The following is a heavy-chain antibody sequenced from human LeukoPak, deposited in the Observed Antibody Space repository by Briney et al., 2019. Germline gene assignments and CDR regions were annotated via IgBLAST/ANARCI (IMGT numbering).Heavy chain of an antibody. CDR1: GYTFTSYG. CDR3: ARSRYSSGWYRALGYYYGMDV. CDR2: ISAYNGNT. J-gene: IGHJ6*02. V-gene: IGHV1-18*01. Sequence: ASVKVSCKASGYTFTSYGISWVRQAPGQGLEWMGWISAYNGNTNYAQKPQGRVTMTTDTSTSTAYMELRSLRSDDTAVYYCARSRYSSGWYRALGYYYGMDVWGQGTTVTVSS. D-gene: IGHD6-19*01.